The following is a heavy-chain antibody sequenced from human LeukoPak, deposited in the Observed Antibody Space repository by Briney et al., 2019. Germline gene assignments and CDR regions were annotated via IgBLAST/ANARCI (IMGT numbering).Heavy chain of an antibody. V-gene: IGHV3-48*03. CDR2: ISSSGSTI. CDR1: GFTFSSYE. Sequence: PGGSLRLSCAASGFTFSSYEMNWVRQAPGKGLEWVSYISSSGSTIYYADSVKGRFTISRDNAKNSLYLQMNSLRAEDTAVYYCARPTLNGGIYGGLDYWGQGALVTVSS. D-gene: IGHD1-26*01. J-gene: IGHJ4*02. CDR3: ARPTLNGGIYGGLDY.